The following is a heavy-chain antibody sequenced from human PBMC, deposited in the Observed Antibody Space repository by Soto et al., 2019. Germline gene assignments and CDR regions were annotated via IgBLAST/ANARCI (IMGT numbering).Heavy chain of an antibody. D-gene: IGHD4-4*01. CDR3: ARDRHYSFPPYYYYGMDV. Sequence: PGGSLRLSCAASGFTFSSYAMTWVRQAPGKGLEWVSAISGSGGSTYYADSVKGRFTISRDNAKNSLYLQMNSLRAEDTAVYYCARDRHYSFPPYYYYGMDVWGQGTTVTVSS. V-gene: IGHV3-23*01. CDR1: GFTFSSYA. J-gene: IGHJ6*02. CDR2: ISGSGGST.